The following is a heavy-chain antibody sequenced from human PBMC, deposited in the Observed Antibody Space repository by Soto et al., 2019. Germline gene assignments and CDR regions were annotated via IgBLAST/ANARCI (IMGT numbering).Heavy chain of an antibody. V-gene: IGHV3-23*01. CDR2: ISGSGGST. J-gene: IGHJ4*02. Sequence: YAASGFTFRGNAMSWVGQAPGKGLEWVSAISGSGGSTYYADSVKGRFTISRDNSKNTLYLQMNSLRAEDTAVYYCAKDIGVLPIFDYWAQGPLVTVSS. CDR1: GFTFRGNA. D-gene: IGHD1-26*01. CDR3: AKDIGVLPIFDY.